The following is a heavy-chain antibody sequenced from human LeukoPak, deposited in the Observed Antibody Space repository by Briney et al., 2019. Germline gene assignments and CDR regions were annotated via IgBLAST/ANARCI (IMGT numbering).Heavy chain of an antibody. CDR3: ARGSPLPLQYYYYYGMDV. CDR1: GYTFTIFD. CDR2: MNPNSGNT. D-gene: IGHD5-24*01. V-gene: IGHV1-8*01. Sequence: ASVTVSCKASGYTFTIFDINWVRQATGQGLEWMGWMNPNSGNTGYAQKFQGRVTMTRNTSISTAYMELSSLRSEDTAVYYCARGSPLPLQYYYYYGMDVWGQGTTVTVSS. J-gene: IGHJ6*02.